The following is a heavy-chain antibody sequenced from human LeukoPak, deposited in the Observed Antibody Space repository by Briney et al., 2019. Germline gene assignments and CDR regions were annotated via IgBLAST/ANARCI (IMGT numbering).Heavy chain of an antibody. D-gene: IGHD3-9*01. V-gene: IGHV3-15*01. CDR3: ATWSYDLLTGYYT. CDR2: IKSKTDGGAT. CDR1: GFTFSKAW. Sequence: PGGSLRLSCAASGFTFSKAWMSWVRQAPGKGLEWVGRIKSKTDGGATDYAAPVKGRSTISRDDSKNTLYLQMNSLKTEDTAVYYCATWSYDLLTGYYTWGQGTLVTVSS. J-gene: IGHJ4*02.